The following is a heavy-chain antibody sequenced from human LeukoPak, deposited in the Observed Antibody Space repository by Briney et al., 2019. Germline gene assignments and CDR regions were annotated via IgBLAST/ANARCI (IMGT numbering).Heavy chain of an antibody. CDR1: GGSFSSGDYY. J-gene: IGHJ5*02. D-gene: IGHD2-15*01. CDR3: ARLGCSGGSCYGLLWFDP. V-gene: IGHV4-61*08. CDR2: IHYSGST. Sequence: SETLSLTCTVSGGSFSSGDYYWIWIRQPPGKGLEWIGYIHYSGSTNYNPSLKSRVTISVDTSKNQFSLKLSSVTAADTAVYYCARLGCSGGSCYGLLWFDPWGQGTLVTVSS.